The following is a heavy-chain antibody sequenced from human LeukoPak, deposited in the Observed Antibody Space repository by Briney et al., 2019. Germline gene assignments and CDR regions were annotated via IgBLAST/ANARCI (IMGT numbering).Heavy chain of an antibody. V-gene: IGHV4-38-2*02. Sequence: SETLSLTCTVSGYSISSGYYWGWIRQPPGKGLEWIGSIYHSGSTYYNPSLKSRVTISVDTSKNQFSLKLSSVTAADTAVYYCARVGVQLERRGWFDPWGQGTLVTVSS. CDR3: ARVGVQLERRGWFDP. J-gene: IGHJ5*02. CDR2: IYHSGST. D-gene: IGHD1-1*01. CDR1: GYSISSGYY.